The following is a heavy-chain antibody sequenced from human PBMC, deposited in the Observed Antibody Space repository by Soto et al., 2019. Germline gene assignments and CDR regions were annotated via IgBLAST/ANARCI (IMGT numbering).Heavy chain of an antibody. V-gene: IGHV3-7*03. D-gene: IGHD4-17*01. Sequence: GGSLRLSCAASGFSFRNYWMSWVRQAPGKGLEWVLSIKHDGSETYSVDSVKGRFTSSRDNAENSVYLQMHSLRAEDTAVYFCAKGYGYYIDSWGQGPLVTVSS. CDR3: AKGYGYYIDS. CDR2: IKHDGSET. J-gene: IGHJ4*02. CDR1: GFSFRNYW.